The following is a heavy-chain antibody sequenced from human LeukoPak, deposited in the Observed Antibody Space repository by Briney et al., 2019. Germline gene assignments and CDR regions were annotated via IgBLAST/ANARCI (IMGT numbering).Heavy chain of an antibody. CDR1: GFTFSSYE. D-gene: IGHD4-17*01. V-gene: IGHV3-48*03. CDR3: AREDYGDYAGSFDY. J-gene: IGHJ4*02. CDR2: ISSSGSTI. Sequence: GGSLRLSCAASGFTFSSYEKNWVRQAPGKGLEWVSYISSSGSTIYYADSVKGRFTISRDNAKNSLYLQMNSLRAEDTAVYYCAREDYGDYAGSFDYWGQGTVVTVSS.